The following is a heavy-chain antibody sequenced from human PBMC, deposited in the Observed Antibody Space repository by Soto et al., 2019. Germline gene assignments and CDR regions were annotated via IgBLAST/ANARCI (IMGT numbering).Heavy chain of an antibody. CDR3: ARANHIYGDYEDYFDY. V-gene: IGHV3-30-3*01. D-gene: IGHD4-17*01. CDR1: GFTFSSYA. J-gene: IGHJ4*02. CDR2: ISYDGSNK. Sequence: GGSLRLSCAASGFTFSSYAMHWVRQAPGKGLEWVAVISYDGSNKYYADSVKGRFTISRDNSKNTLYLQMNSLRAEDTAVYYCARANHIYGDYEDYFDYWGQGTLVTVSS.